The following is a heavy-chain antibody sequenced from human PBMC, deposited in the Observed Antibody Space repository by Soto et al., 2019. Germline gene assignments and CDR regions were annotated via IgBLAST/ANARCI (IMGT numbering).Heavy chain of an antibody. CDR1: GFNFTNYA. Sequence: EVQRLESGGGLVQPGESLRLSCAASGFNFTNYAMTWVRQAPGKGLEWVSGISASGGSTYYADAVKGRFTISRDNSKNTLYLQMNSLRAEDTALYYCAKDRGSLYNRSSPLDFWGQGPRVTVSS. CDR3: AKDRGSLYNRSSPLDF. D-gene: IGHD6-6*01. CDR2: ISASGGST. J-gene: IGHJ4*02. V-gene: IGHV3-23*01.